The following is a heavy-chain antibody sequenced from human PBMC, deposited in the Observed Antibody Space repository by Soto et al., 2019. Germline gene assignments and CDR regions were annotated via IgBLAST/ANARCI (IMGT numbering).Heavy chain of an antibody. CDR2: INHSGST. Sequence: QVQLQQWGAGLLKPSETLSLTCAVYGGSFSGYYWSWIRQPPGKGLEWIGEINHSGSTNYNPSLKSRVTISVDTSKNQFSLKLSSVTAADTAVYYCASTAYYDILTGYYSERGYFDYWGQGTLVTVSS. V-gene: IGHV4-34*01. J-gene: IGHJ4*02. CDR3: ASTAYYDILTGYYSERGYFDY. CDR1: GGSFSGYY. D-gene: IGHD3-9*01.